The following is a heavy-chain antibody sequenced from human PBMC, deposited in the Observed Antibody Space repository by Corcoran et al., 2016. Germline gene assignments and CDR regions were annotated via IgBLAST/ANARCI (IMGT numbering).Heavy chain of an antibody. J-gene: IGHJ6*02. V-gene: IGHV3-30*18. Sequence: QVQLVESGGGVVQPGRSLRLSCAASGFTFSSYGMHWVRQAPGKGLEWVAVISYDGSNKYYADSVKGRFTISRDNSKNTLYLQMNSLRAEDTAVDYCAKEPDQYGMDVWGQGTTVTVSS. CDR3: AKEPDQYGMDV. CDR2: ISYDGSNK. CDR1: GFTFSSYG. D-gene: IGHD2-2*01.